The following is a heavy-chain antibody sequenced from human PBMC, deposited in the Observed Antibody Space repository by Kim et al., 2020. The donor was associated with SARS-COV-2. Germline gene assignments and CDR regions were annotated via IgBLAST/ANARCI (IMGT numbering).Heavy chain of an antibody. V-gene: IGHV3-30*04. Sequence: GGSLRLSCAASGFTFSSYAMHWVRQAPGKGLEWVAVISYDGSNKYYADSVKGRFTISRDNSKNTLYLQMNSLRAEDTAVYYCARTIAAAQYYYYYYGMDVWGQGTTVTVSS. CDR1: GFTFSSYA. D-gene: IGHD6-13*01. CDR3: ARTIAAAQYYYYYYGMDV. CDR2: ISYDGSNK. J-gene: IGHJ6*02.